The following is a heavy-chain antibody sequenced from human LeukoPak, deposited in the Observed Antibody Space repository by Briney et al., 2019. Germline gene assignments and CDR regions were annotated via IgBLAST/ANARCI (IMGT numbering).Heavy chain of an antibody. CDR1: GYTFTGYY. V-gene: IGHV1-2*06. D-gene: IGHD3-10*01. CDR3: ARGYYGSGSYYPVYYYYGMDV. Sequence: GASVKVSCKASGYTFTGYYMHWVRQAPGQGLEWMGRINPNSGGTNYAQKFQGRVTKTRDTSISTAYMELSRLRSDDTAVYYCARGYYGSGSYYPVYYYYGMDVWGQGTTVTVSS. J-gene: IGHJ6*02. CDR2: INPNSGGT.